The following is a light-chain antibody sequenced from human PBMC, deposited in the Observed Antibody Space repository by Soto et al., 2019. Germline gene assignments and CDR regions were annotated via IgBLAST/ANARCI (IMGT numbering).Light chain of an antibody. CDR3: QQYGSSSWT. V-gene: IGKV3-20*01. J-gene: IGKJ1*01. CDR2: GAS. CDR1: QSVGASY. Sequence: EMVLTQSPGTLSFSPGERATLSCRASQSVGASYLAWYQQKPGQAPRLLINGASSRATGIPDRFSGSGSGTDFTLTISRLEPEDFAVYYCQQYGSSSWTFGQGTKVDI.